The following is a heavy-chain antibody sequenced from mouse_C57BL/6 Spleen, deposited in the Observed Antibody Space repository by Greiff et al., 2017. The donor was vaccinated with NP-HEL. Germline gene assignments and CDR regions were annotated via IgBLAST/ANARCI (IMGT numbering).Heavy chain of an antibody. D-gene: IGHD2-4*01. CDR2: IYPGSGST. V-gene: IGHV1-55*01. CDR3: ARWGDYDGDWYFDV. CDR1: GYTFTSYW. Sequence: VQLQQPGAELVKPGASVKMSCKASGYTFTSYWITWVKQRPGQGLEWIGDIYPGSGSTNYNEKFKSKATLTVDTSSSTAYMQLSSLTSEDSAVYYCARWGDYDGDWYFDVWGTGTTVTVSS. J-gene: IGHJ1*03.